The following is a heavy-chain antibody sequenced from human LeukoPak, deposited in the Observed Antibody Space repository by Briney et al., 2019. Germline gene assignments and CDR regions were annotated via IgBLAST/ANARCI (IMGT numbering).Heavy chain of an antibody. V-gene: IGHV3-21*06. CDR1: GFTFSDYA. J-gene: IGHJ4*02. Sequence: PGGSLRLSCAASGFTFSDYAINWVRQAPGRGLEWVSYISTRSNYIYYADSVTGRFTISRDNAKNFLYLQMNGLRAEDTAVYYCARGYYDSRGTLDYWGQGTLVTVSS. D-gene: IGHD3-9*01. CDR2: ISTRSNYI. CDR3: ARGYYDSRGTLDY.